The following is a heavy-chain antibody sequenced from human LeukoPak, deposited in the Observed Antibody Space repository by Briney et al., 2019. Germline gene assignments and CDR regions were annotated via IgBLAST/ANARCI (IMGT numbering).Heavy chain of an antibody. J-gene: IGHJ4*02. CDR2: INPNSGGT. D-gene: IGHD3-22*01. V-gene: IGHV1-2*02. CDR3: ARGVGGGTYYYDSSGYSGGDY. CDR1: GYTFTGYY. Sequence: ASVRVSCKASGYTFTGYYMHWARQAPGQGLEWMGWINPNSGGTNYAQKFQGRVTMTRDTSISTAYMELSRLRSDDTAVYYCARGVGGGTYYYDSSGYSGGDYWGQGTLVTVSS.